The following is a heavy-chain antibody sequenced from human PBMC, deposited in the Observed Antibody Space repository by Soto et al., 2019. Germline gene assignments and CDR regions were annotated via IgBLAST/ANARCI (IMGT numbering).Heavy chain of an antibody. CDR2: ISGRSTTT. V-gene: IGHV3-23*01. J-gene: IGHJ4*02. CDR1: GFNFNNYA. Sequence: GGSLRLSCAASGFNFNNYAMTWVRQAPGKGLDWVSSISGRSTTTYYADSVKGRFTISRDNSQNTLYLQMNSLRAEDTAVYYCAKSPGMYYYDSSGYYHYDYWGQGTLVTVSS. D-gene: IGHD3-22*01. CDR3: AKSPGMYYYDSSGYYHYDY.